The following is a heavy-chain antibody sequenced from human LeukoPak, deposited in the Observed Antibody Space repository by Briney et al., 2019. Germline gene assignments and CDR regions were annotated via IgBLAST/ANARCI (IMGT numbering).Heavy chain of an antibody. J-gene: IGHJ5*02. Sequence: KPSETLSLTCAVSGYSISSGYYRGWIRQPPGKGLEWIGSIYHSGSTYYNPSLKSRVTISVDTSKNQFSLKLSSVTAADTAVYYCARRNIAAAVYWFDPWGQGTLVTVSS. CDR1: GYSISSGYY. D-gene: IGHD6-13*01. CDR3: ARRNIAAAVYWFDP. V-gene: IGHV4-38-2*01. CDR2: IYHSGST.